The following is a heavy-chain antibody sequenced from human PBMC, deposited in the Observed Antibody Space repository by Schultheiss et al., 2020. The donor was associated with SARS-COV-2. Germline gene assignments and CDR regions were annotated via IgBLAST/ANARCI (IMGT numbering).Heavy chain of an antibody. CDR2: ISAYNGNT. Sequence: ASVKVSFKASGYTFTNYGITWVRQAPGQGLEWMGWISAYNGNTNYAQKLQGRVTMTTDTSTSTAYMELRSLRSDDTAVYYCARVTVTRIRYYYGMDVWGQGTTVTVSS. D-gene: IGHD1-14*01. V-gene: IGHV1-18*04. J-gene: IGHJ6*02. CDR1: GYTFTNYG. CDR3: ARVTVTRIRYYYGMDV.